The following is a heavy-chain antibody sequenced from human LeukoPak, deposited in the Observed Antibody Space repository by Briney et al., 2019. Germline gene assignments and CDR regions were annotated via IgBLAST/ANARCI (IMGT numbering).Heavy chain of an antibody. D-gene: IGHD2-21*02. CDR3: ASGRCGGDCYWFDP. Sequence: GGSLRLSCAASGFTVSSNYMSWVRQAPGKGLEWVSVIYSGGSTYYADSVKGRFTISRHNSKNTLYLQMNSLRAEDTAVYYCASGRCGGDCYWFDPWGQGTLVTVSS. CDR1: GFTVSSNY. J-gene: IGHJ5*02. V-gene: IGHV3-53*04. CDR2: IYSGGST.